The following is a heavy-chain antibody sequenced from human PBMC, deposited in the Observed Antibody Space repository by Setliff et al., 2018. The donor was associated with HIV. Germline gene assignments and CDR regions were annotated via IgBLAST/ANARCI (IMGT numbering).Heavy chain of an antibody. Sequence: GASVKVSCKTSGYIFTSQHLHWVRQAPGQGLEWMGFINPNEMMAHYAHKFQDRVALTRDTSTGTVYMELRSLRSEDTAVYYCARDRGGSWTFDHWGQGTLVTVSS. CDR3: ARDRGGSWTFDH. D-gene: IGHD2-15*01. J-gene: IGHJ4*02. CDR1: GYIFTSQH. CDR2: INPNEMMA. V-gene: IGHV1-46*01.